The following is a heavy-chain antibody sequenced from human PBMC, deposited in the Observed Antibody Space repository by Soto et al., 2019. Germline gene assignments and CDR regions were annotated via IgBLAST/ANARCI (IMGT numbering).Heavy chain of an antibody. Sequence: SVKVSCKXSGGTFSSYAISWVRQAPGQGLEWMGGIIPIFGTANYARKFQGRVTITTDKSTSTAYMELSSLRSEDTAVYYCARGPFSGDYYDSRGHYYYYGMDVWGQGTTVTVSS. J-gene: IGHJ6*02. CDR3: ARGPFSGDYYDSRGHYYYYGMDV. CDR1: GGTFSSYA. V-gene: IGHV1-69*05. CDR2: IIPIFGTA. D-gene: IGHD3-22*01.